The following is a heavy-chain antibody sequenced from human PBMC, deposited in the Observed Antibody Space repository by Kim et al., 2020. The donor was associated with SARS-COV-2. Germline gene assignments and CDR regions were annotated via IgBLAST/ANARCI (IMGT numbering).Heavy chain of an antibody. J-gene: IGHJ4*02. Sequence: SETLSLTCTVSGGSISSGGYYWSWIRQHPGKGLEWIGYIYYSGSTYYNPSLKSRVTISVDTSKNQFSLKLSSVTAADTAVYYCARVLGHDYSNYYFDYWGQGTLVTVSS. CDR1: GGSISSGGYY. CDR2: IYYSGST. CDR3: ARVLGHDYSNYYFDY. D-gene: IGHD4-4*01. V-gene: IGHV4-31*03.